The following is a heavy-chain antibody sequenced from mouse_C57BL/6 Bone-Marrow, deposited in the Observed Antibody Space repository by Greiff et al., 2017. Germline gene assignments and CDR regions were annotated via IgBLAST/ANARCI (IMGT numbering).Heavy chain of an antibody. V-gene: IGHV1-54*01. CDR2: INPGSGGT. Sequence: QVQLQQSGAELVRPGTSVKVSCKASGYAFTNYLIEWVKQRPGQGLEWIGVINPGSGGTNYNEKFKGKATLTADKSSSTAYMELRSLTSEDSAVYYCARDRTGKDYWGQGTTLTVSS. D-gene: IGHD4-1*01. J-gene: IGHJ2*01. CDR3: ARDRTGKDY. CDR1: GYAFTNYL.